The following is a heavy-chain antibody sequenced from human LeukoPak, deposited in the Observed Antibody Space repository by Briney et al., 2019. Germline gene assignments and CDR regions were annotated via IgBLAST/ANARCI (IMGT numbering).Heavy chain of an antibody. J-gene: IGHJ6*04. Sequence: GRSLRLSCAASGFTFSTYAMHWVRQAPGKGLEWVAVISYDGSNKYYADSVKGRFTISRDIFKNTLYLQMNSLRAEDTAMYYCSRDMSPATDVWGKGTTVTVSS. CDR1: GFTFSTYA. D-gene: IGHD6-25*01. CDR2: ISYDGSNK. CDR3: SRDMSPATDV. V-gene: IGHV3-30*04.